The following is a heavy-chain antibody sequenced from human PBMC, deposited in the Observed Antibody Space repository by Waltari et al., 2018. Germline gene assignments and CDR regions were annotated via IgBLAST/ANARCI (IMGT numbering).Heavy chain of an antibody. J-gene: IGHJ6*02. CDR3: ARDDRLYYDYGMDV. CDR2: ISGSGGRT. V-gene: IGHV3-23*01. Sequence: EVHLLESGGGLVQPGGSLRLSCEASGFPFSSYAMSWVRQAPGKGLEWVSPISGSGGRTDYADSVKGRFTISRDNAKNSLYLQRNSLRAEDTAVYYCARDDRLYYDYGMDVWGQGTTVTVSS. CDR1: GFPFSSYA.